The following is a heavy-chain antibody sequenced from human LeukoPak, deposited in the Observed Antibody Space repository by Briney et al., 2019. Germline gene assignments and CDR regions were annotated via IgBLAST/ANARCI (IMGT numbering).Heavy chain of an antibody. Sequence: GGSLRLSCAASGFTVSSNYMSWVRQARGKGLEWVSVIYSGGSTYYADSAKGRFTISRHNSKNTLYLQMNSLRAEDTAVYYCARVSRNANFDYWGQGTLVTVSS. V-gene: IGHV3-53*04. CDR2: IYSGGST. J-gene: IGHJ4*02. D-gene: IGHD5/OR15-5a*01. CDR1: GFTVSSNY. CDR3: ARVSRNANFDY.